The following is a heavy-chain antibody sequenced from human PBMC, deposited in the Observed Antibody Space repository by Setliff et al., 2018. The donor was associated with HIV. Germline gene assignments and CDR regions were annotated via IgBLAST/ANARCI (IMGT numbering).Heavy chain of an antibody. CDR1: GYTFTNYY. D-gene: IGHD4-4*01. Sequence: ASVKVSCKASGYTFTNYYIHWVRQAPGQGLEWMGIINPSGGSTTYAQKFQGRVTMTRDTSTSTVYMELSSLRSEDTAVYYCARDAFDYTAYYCSYLDVWGKGTTVTVSS. CDR2: INPSGGST. J-gene: IGHJ6*03. V-gene: IGHV1-46*01. CDR3: ARDAFDYTAYYCSYLDV.